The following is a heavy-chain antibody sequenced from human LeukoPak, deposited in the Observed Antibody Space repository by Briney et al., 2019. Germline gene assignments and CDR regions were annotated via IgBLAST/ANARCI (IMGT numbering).Heavy chain of an antibody. Sequence: SETLSLTCTVSGGSISSSSYYWGWIRQPPGKGLEWIGEINHSGSTKYNPSLKNRVTISVDTSKNQFSLKLSSVTAADTAVYYCARVEKVAGTLYYWGQGTLVTVSS. CDR2: INHSGST. V-gene: IGHV4-39*07. J-gene: IGHJ4*02. CDR3: ARVEKVAGTLYY. CDR1: GGSISSSSYY. D-gene: IGHD6-19*01.